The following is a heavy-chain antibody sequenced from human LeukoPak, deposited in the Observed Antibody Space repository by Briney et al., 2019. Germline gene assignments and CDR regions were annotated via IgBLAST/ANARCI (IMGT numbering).Heavy chain of an antibody. CDR3: AREPAATTRYYYYMDV. V-gene: IGHV4-59*01. D-gene: IGHD2-2*01. J-gene: IGHJ6*03. CDR1: GGSINNYY. CDR2: IFYSGST. Sequence: SETLSLTCTVSGGSINNYYWSWIRQPPGKGLEWIGYIFYSGSTNYNPSLKSRVTVSVDTSKNQFSLKLSSVTAADSAVYYCAREPAATTRYYYYMDVWGKGTTVTVSS.